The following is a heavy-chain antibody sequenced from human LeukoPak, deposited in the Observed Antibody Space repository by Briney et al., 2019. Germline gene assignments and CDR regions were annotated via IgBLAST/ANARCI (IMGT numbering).Heavy chain of an antibody. Sequence: PSETLSLTCTVSGGSISSHYWSWIRQPPGKGLEWIGYIYYSGSTNYNPSLKSRVTISVDTSKNQFSLKLSSVTAADTAVYYCARVGYSSSPLDYWGQGTLVTVSS. CDR1: GGSISSHY. CDR3: ARVGYSSSPLDY. D-gene: IGHD6-6*01. J-gene: IGHJ4*02. V-gene: IGHV4-59*11. CDR2: IYYSGST.